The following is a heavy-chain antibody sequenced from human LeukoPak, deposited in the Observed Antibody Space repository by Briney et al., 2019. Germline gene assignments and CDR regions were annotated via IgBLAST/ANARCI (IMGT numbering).Heavy chain of an antibody. Sequence: ASVKVSCKASGYTFTSYGISWVRQAPGQGLEWMGWISAYNGNTNYAQKLQGRVTMTTDTSTSTDYMELRSLRSDDTAVYYCASYGTWIQLWLLYWGQGTLVTVSS. CDR3: ASYGTWIQLWLLY. V-gene: IGHV1-18*01. CDR1: GYTFTSYG. D-gene: IGHD5-18*01. J-gene: IGHJ4*02. CDR2: ISAYNGNT.